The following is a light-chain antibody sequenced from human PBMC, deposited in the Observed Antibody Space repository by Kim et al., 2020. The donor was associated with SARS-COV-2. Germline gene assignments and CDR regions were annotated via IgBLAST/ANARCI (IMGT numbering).Light chain of an antibody. Sequence: QSALTQPASVSGSPGQSITISCTGTSSDVGSYNLVSWYQRHPGKAPKLIIYEVNRGPSGVSNRFSGSKSGNTASLTISGLQAEDEADYFCCSYAGSTTFYVFGTGTKVTVL. V-gene: IGLV2-23*02. CDR3: CSYAGSTTFYV. CDR2: EVN. CDR1: SSDVGSYNL. J-gene: IGLJ1*01.